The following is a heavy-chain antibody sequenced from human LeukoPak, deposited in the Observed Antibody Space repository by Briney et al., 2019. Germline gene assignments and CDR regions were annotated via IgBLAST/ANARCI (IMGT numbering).Heavy chain of an antibody. CDR1: GFSFSDYY. V-gene: IGHV3-11*06. Sequence: PGGSLRLSCAASGFSFSDYYMSWIRQAPGKGLEWVSYISSSYTIYADSVKGRFTVSRDNGKNTLYLQMNSLRAEDTAVYYCARGGFSHGFDIWGEGTMVTVSS. J-gene: IGHJ3*02. CDR2: ISSSYTI. CDR3: ARGGFSHGFDI. D-gene: IGHD3-3*01.